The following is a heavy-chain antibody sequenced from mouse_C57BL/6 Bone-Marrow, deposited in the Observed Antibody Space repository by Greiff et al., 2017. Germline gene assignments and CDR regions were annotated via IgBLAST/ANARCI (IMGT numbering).Heavy chain of an antibody. D-gene: IGHD1-1*01. V-gene: IGHV14-2*01. CDR1: GFNIKDYY. J-gene: IGHJ2*01. Sequence: VQLQQSGAELVKPGASVKLSCTASGFNIKDYYMHWVKQRTEQGLEWIGRIDPEDGETKYALKFQGKATITADTSSNTAYLQLSSLTSEDTAVYYCALSMYYYGSSPFDYWGQGTTLTVSS. CDR3: ALSMYYYGSSPFDY. CDR2: IDPEDGET.